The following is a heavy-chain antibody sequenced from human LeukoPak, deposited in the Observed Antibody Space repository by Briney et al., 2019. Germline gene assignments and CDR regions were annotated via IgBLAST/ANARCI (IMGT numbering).Heavy chain of an antibody. J-gene: IGHJ4*02. CDR2: INHSGST. Sequence: SETLSLTCAVYGGSFSGYYWSWIRQPPGKGLEWIGEINHSGSTNYNPSLKSRVTISVDTSKNQFSLKLSSVTAADTAVYYCARDRGGSYYVGDYFDYWGQGTLVTVSS. D-gene: IGHD1-26*01. CDR1: GGSFSGYY. V-gene: IGHV4-34*01. CDR3: ARDRGGSYYVGDYFDY.